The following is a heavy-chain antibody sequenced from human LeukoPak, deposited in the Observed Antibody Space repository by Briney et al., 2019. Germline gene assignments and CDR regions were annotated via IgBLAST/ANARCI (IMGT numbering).Heavy chain of an antibody. Sequence: TGGSLRLSCTASGFTFSSYAMSWIRQAPGKGLEWVSYISSSGSTIYYADSVKGRFTISRDNAKNSLYLQMNSLRAEDTAVYYCAGLGITMIGGVWGKGTTVTISS. J-gene: IGHJ6*04. D-gene: IGHD3-10*02. CDR1: GFTFSSYA. CDR2: ISSSGSTI. V-gene: IGHV3-48*03. CDR3: AGLGITMIGGV.